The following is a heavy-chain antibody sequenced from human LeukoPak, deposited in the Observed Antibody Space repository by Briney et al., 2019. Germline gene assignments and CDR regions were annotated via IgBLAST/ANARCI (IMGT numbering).Heavy chain of an antibody. CDR3: ARTLAVAGTGSFVY. Sequence: SVKVSCKASGGTFSSYAISWVRQAAGQGLEWMGRIIPIFGTANYAQKFQGRATITTDESTSTAYMELRSLRSEDTAVYYCARTLAVAGTGSFVYWGQGTLVTVSS. J-gene: IGHJ4*02. CDR1: GGTFSSYA. D-gene: IGHD6-19*01. CDR2: IIPIFGTA. V-gene: IGHV1-69*05.